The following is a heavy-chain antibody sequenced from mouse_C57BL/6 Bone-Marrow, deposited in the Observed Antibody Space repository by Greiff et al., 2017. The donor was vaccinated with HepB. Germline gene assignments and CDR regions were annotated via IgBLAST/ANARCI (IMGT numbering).Heavy chain of an antibody. Sequence: EESGPGLVKPSQSLSLTCSVTGYSITSGYYWNWIRQFPGNKLEWMGYISYDGSNNYNPSLKNRISITRDTSKNQFFLKLNSVTTEDTATYYCAYYSNPAWFAYWGQGTLVTVSA. V-gene: IGHV3-6*01. D-gene: IGHD2-5*01. J-gene: IGHJ3*01. CDR1: GYSITSGYY. CDR2: ISYDGSN. CDR3: AYYSNPAWFAY.